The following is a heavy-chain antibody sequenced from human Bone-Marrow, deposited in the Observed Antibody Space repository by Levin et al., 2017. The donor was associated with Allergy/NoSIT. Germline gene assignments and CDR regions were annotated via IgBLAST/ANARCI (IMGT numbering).Heavy chain of an antibody. CDR2: FFHSGTT. D-gene: IGHD2-2*01. CDR1: GYSISNGYY. V-gene: IGHV4-38-2*02. J-gene: IGHJ6*03. CDR3: ARDIVVIPATVDYYYYYMDV. Sequence: KASETLSLTCAVSGYSISNGYYWGWIRQPPGKGLEWIGSFFHSGTTFYSPSLRSRVTMSVDTSKNQFSLKLTSVTAADTAVYYCARDIVVIPATVDYYYYYMDVWGKGTTVTVSS.